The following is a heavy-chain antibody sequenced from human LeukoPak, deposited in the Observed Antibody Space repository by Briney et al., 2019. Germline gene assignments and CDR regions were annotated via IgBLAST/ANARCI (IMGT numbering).Heavy chain of an antibody. Sequence: GASVKVSCKASGGTFSSYAISWVRQAPGQGLEWMGGIIPIFGTANYAQKFQGRVTITADKSTSTAYMELSSLRSEDTAVYYCARGNYGSGSYYNAFDIWGQGTMVTVSS. D-gene: IGHD3-10*01. CDR2: IIPIFGTA. CDR3: ARGNYGSGSYYNAFDI. V-gene: IGHV1-69*06. J-gene: IGHJ3*02. CDR1: GGTFSSYA.